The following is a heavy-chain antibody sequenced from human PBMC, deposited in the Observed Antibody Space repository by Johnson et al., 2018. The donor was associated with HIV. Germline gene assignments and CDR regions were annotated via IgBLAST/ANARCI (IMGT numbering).Heavy chain of an antibody. Sequence: VLLVESGGGLVQPGGSLRLSCAASGFTVSSNYMSWVSQAPGKGLEWVSVIYSGGSTSYADYVKGRFTFSRDNSKNTLYLQMNSLIAEAAAVYYCAKGYRAAAGGGWDALDIWGQGTMVTFSA. J-gene: IGHJ3*02. CDR3: AKGYRAAAGGGWDALDI. V-gene: IGHV3-66*01. CDR2: IYSGGST. D-gene: IGHD6-13*01. CDR1: GFTVSSNY.